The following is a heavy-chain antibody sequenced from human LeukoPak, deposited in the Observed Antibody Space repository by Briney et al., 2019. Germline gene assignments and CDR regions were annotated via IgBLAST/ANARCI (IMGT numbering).Heavy chain of an antibody. CDR3: AASGDGYLLDY. CDR2: INHSGST. CDR1: GGSFSGYY. V-gene: IGHV4-34*01. Sequence: PSETLSLTCAVYGGSFSGYYWSWIRQPPGKGLEWIGEINHSGSTNYNPSLKSRVTISVDTSKNQFSLKLSSVTAADTAVYYCAASGDGYLLDYWGQGTLVTVSS. D-gene: IGHD5-24*01. J-gene: IGHJ4*02.